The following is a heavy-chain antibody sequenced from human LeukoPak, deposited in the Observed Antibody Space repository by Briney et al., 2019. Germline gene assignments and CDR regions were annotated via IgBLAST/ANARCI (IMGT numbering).Heavy chain of an antibody. Sequence: SETLSLTCTVSGGSISSYYWSWIRQPAGKGLEWIGRIYTSGSTNYNPSLKSRVTMSVDTSKNQFSLKLGSVTAADTAVYYCARDRLYCSSTSCSAWFDPWGQGTLVTVSS. CDR1: GGSISSYY. D-gene: IGHD2-2*01. CDR2: IYTSGST. CDR3: ARDRLYCSSTSCSAWFDP. V-gene: IGHV4-4*07. J-gene: IGHJ5*02.